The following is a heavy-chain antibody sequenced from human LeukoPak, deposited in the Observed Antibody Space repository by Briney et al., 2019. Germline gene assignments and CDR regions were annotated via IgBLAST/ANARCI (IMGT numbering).Heavy chain of an antibody. Sequence: GRSLRLFCAASGFTFSSYWMNWARQAPGRGLEWVANIKQDGSEKYYVDSVKGRFTISRDNAKNSLYLQMNSLRAEDTAVYYCARDLASTYYYDSSTALGYWGQGTLVTVSS. J-gene: IGHJ4*02. CDR1: GFTFSSYW. V-gene: IGHV3-7*01. D-gene: IGHD3-22*01. CDR2: IKQDGSEK. CDR3: ARDLASTYYYDSSTALGY.